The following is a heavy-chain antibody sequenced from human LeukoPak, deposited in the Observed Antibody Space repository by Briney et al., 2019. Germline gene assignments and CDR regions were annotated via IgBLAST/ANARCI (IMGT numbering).Heavy chain of an antibody. V-gene: IGHV1-24*01. CDR1: GYTLTELS. D-gene: IGHD5-18*01. CDR3: ATEIHRYYYYGMDV. Sequence: GASVKVSCKVSGYTLTELSMHWVRQAPGKGLEWMGGFDPEDGETIYAQKFQGRVTMTEDTSTDTAYMELSSLRSEDTAVYYCATEIHRYYYYGMDVWGQGTTVTVSS. CDR2: FDPEDGET. J-gene: IGHJ6*02.